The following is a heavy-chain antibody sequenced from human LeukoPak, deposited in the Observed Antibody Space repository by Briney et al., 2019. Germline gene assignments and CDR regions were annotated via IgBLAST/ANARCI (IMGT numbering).Heavy chain of an antibody. D-gene: IGHD3-22*01. CDR3: ARADSSGYPDY. Sequence: PSETLSLTCTVSSASISTYYWSWIRQPAGKGLEWIGRIYTSGSTNYNPSLKSRVTISVDTSKNQFSLKLSSVTAADTAVYYCARADSSGYPDYWGQGTLVTVSS. CDR2: IYTSGST. V-gene: IGHV4-4*07. CDR1: SASISTYY. J-gene: IGHJ4*02.